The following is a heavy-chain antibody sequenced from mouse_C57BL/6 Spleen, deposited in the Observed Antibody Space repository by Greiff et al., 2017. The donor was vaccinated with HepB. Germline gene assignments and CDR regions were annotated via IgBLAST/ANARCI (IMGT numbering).Heavy chain of an antibody. D-gene: IGHD2-4*01. V-gene: IGHV6-6*01. CDR1: GFTFSDAW. CDR2: IRNKANNHAT. J-gene: IGHJ3*01. CDR3: TSGGLRAWFAY. Sequence: EVKLQESGGGLVQPGGSMKLSCAASGFTFSDAWMDWVRQSPEKGLEWVAEIRNKANNHATYYAESVKGRFTISSDDSKSSVYLQMNSLRAEDTGIYYCTSGGLRAWFAYWGQGTLVTVSA.